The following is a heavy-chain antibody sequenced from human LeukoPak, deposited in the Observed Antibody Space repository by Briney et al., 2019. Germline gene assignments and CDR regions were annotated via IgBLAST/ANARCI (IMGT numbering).Heavy chain of an antibody. CDR3: AKDRHYDILTGYSGFDY. Sequence: PGGSLRLSCEASGFTFSSYAMSWVRQAPGKGLKWLSAISGSGGSTYYADSVKGRFTISRDNSKNTLYLQMDSLRAEDTAVYYCAKDRHYDILTGYSGFDYWGQGTLVTVSS. J-gene: IGHJ4*02. D-gene: IGHD3-9*01. CDR1: GFTFSSYA. CDR2: ISGSGGST. V-gene: IGHV3-23*01.